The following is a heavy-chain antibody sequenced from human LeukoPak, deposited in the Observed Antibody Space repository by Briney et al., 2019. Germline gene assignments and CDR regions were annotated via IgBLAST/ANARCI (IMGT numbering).Heavy chain of an antibody. CDR2: IYTCGST. CDR3: ARATVTTNYYYYMDV. J-gene: IGHJ6*03. Sequence: PSETLSLTCTVSGGSISSYYWRWIRQPAGKGLEWIGRIYTCGSTNYNPSLKSRDTMSVDTYKNQFSLKLSSVTAADTAVYYCARATVTTNYYYYMDVWGKGTTVTVSS. D-gene: IGHD4-17*01. V-gene: IGHV4-4*07. CDR1: GGSISSYY.